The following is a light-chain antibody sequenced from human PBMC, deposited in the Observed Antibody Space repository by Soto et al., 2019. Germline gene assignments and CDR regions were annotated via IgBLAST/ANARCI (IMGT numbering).Light chain of an antibody. CDR1: SSDVGTYNL. V-gene: IGLV2-23*01. J-gene: IGLJ2*01. CDR2: EAN. CDR3: CSYAGSSTLI. Sequence: QSALTQTASVSGSPGQSITISCTGTSSDVGTYNLVSWYQQNPGKVPKLLIYEANKRPSGVSNRFSGSKSGNTASLTISGLQAEDEADYYCCSYAGSSTLIFGAGTKLTVL.